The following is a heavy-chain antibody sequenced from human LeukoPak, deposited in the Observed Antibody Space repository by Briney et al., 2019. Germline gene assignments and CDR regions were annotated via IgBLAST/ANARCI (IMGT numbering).Heavy chain of an antibody. CDR2: IRYDGSNK. CDR1: GFTFSSYG. CDR3: VKDRPNYYGSNGHYYRQNGDY. J-gene: IGHJ4*02. D-gene: IGHD3-22*01. V-gene: IGHV3-30*02. Sequence: PGGSLRLSCAASGFTFSSYGMHWVRQAPGKGLEWVALIRYDGSNKYYADSVKGRFTISRDNSKNTLYLQMNSLRAGDTAIYYCVKDRPNYYGSNGHYYRQNGDYWGQGTLVAVSS.